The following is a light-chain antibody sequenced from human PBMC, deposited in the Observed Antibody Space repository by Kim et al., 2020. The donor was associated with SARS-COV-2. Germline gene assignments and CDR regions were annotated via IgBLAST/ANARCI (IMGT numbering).Light chain of an antibody. J-gene: IGKJ1*01. V-gene: IGKV3-15*01. CDR2: GAS. Sequence: EIVMTQSPAILSVSPGERATLSCRTSQSISTNLAWYQQTPGQAPRLLIYGASTRATDIPARFSGNGSETEFTRTISSLQSEDFAVYYCQQYNTWWTFGQGTKVDIK. CDR3: QQYNTWWT. CDR1: QSISTN.